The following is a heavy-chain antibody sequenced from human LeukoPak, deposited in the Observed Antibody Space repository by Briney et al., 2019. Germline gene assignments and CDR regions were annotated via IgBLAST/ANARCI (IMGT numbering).Heavy chain of an antibody. CDR2: MNPNSGNT. J-gene: IGHJ6*02. CDR3: ARAALYCSGGSCYSPSDYYYGMDV. V-gene: IGHV1-8*01. D-gene: IGHD2-15*01. Sequence: ASVKVSCKASGYTFTSYDINWVRQATGQGLEWMGWMNPNSGNTGYAQKFQGRVTMTRNTSMSTAYMELSSLRSEDTAVYYCARAALYCSGGSCYSPSDYYYGMDVWGQGTTVTVSS. CDR1: GYTFTSYD.